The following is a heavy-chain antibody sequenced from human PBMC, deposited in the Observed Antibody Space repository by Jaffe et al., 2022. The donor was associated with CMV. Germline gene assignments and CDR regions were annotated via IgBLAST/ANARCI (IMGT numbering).Heavy chain of an antibody. Sequence: QLQLQESGPGLVKPSETLSLTCTVSGVPISSNTYYYWGWIRQPPGKGLEWIGTIYYSGSTYYNPSLKSRVTLFVDTSKNQFSLELSSVTAADTAVYYCASQAGFGSGIYFDYWGQGTLVTVSS. D-gene: IGHD3-10*01. CDR2: IYYSGST. J-gene: IGHJ4*02. CDR3: ASQAGFGSGIYFDY. V-gene: IGHV4-39*01. CDR1: GVPISSNTYYY.